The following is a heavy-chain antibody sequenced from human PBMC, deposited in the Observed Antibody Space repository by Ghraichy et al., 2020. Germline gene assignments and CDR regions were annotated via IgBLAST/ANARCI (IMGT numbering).Heavy chain of an antibody. V-gene: IGHV4-30-4*01. CDR2: IYYSGST. CDR3: ARTLVLWFGELNWFDP. D-gene: IGHD3-10*01. Sequence: SETLSLTCTVSGGSISSGDYYWSWIRQPPGKGLEWIGYIYYSGSTYYNPSLKSRVTISVDTSKNQFSLKLSSVTAADTAVYYCARTLVLWFGELNWFDPWGQGTLVTVSS. J-gene: IGHJ5*02. CDR1: GGSISSGDYY.